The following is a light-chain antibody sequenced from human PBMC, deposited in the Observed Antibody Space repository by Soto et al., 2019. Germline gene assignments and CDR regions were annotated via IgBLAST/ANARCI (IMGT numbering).Light chain of an antibody. CDR3: LQTHTTPWT. J-gene: IGKJ1*01. CDR1: QGIRND. Sequence: DIQMTQSPSSLSASLWARVTMAFLASQGIRNDLGWYQQKPGKAPKLLIYAASTLQSGVPSRFSGSGSGTDFTLTVSNLQPEDFATYFCLQTHTTPWTFGQGTKVDIK. V-gene: IGKV1-17*02. CDR2: AAS.